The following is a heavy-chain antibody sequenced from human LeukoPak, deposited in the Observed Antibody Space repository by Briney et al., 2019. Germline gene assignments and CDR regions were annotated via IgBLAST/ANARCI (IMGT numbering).Heavy chain of an antibody. CDR3: ARWEAGSYYGFDY. V-gene: IGHV4-34*01. CDR2: INHSGST. J-gene: IGHJ4*02. D-gene: IGHD1-26*01. CDR1: GGSFSGYY. Sequence: SETLSLTCAVYGGSFSGYYWSWIRQPPGKGLEWIGEINHSGSTNYNPSLKSRVTISVDTSKNQFSLKLSSVTAADTAVYYCARWEAGSYYGFDYWGQGTLVTVSS.